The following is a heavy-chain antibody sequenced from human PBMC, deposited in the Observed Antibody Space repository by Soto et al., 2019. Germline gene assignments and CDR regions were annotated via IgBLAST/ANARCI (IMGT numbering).Heavy chain of an antibody. Sequence: QVQLVQSGAEVKKPGSSVKVSCKASGGTFSSYTISWVRQAPGQGLEWMGRIIPILGIANYAQKFQGRVTITADKSTSTAYMELSSLRSEDTAVYYCASEMITFGGVTEPTFDYWGQGTLVTVSS. CDR1: GGTFSSYT. V-gene: IGHV1-69*02. CDR2: IIPILGIA. CDR3: ASEMITFGGVTEPTFDY. J-gene: IGHJ4*02. D-gene: IGHD3-16*01.